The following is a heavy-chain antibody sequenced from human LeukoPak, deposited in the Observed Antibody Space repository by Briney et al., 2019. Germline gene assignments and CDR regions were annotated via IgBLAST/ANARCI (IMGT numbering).Heavy chain of an antibody. D-gene: IGHD3-3*01. V-gene: IGHV3-7*01. J-gene: IGHJ6*03. CDR2: IKQDGSEK. Sequence: PGGSLILSCAASGFTFSTYWMTWVRQAPGKGLEWVADIKQDGSEKLYVKSVRGRFTISRDNAKMSLFLQMNSLRAEDTAVYYCARDNGVVHGVYYMDVWGKGTTVTVS. CDR3: ARDNGVVHGVYYMDV. CDR1: GFTFSTYW.